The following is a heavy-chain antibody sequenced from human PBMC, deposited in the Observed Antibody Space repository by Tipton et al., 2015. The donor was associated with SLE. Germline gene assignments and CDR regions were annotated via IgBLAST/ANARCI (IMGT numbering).Heavy chain of an antibody. CDR2: MNPNSGNT. CDR3: ARSRGAAAVVYMDV. CDR1: GGTFSSYT. V-gene: IGHV1-8*02. J-gene: IGHJ6*03. Sequence: QLVQSGAEVQKPGSSVKVSCKASGGTFSSYTISWVRQAPGQGLEWMGWMNPNSGNTGYAQKFQGRVTMTRNTSISTANMEVSSLRSEDTAVYFCARSRGAAAVVYMDVWGKGTTVTVSS. D-gene: IGHD6-13*01.